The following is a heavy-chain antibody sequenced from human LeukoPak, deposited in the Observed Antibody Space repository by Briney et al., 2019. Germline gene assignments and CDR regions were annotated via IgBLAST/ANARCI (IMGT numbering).Heavy chain of an antibody. Sequence: GESLKISCKGSGYSFISYWIGCVRQMPGKGLEWMGRIYPGDSDSRYSPSFQGQVTISADKSISTAYLQWSSLKASDTAMYYCANRGSYGAFDIWGQGTMVTVSS. CDR2: IYPGDSDS. V-gene: IGHV5-51*01. J-gene: IGHJ3*02. D-gene: IGHD1-26*01. CDR3: ANRGSYGAFDI. CDR1: GYSFISYW.